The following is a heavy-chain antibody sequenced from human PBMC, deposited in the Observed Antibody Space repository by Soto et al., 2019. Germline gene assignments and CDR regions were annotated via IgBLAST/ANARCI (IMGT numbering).Heavy chain of an antibody. J-gene: IGHJ4*02. CDR2: ISTYNGNT. Sequence: QVQLVQSGAEVKKPGASVKVSCKASGYTFTSYGISWVRQAPGQGPECMGWISTYNGNTNYAQKFLGRVTMTTDTSTSTAYMELRSLKSDDTAVYYCARESAGLLDYWGQGTLVTVSS. CDR1: GYTFTSYG. V-gene: IGHV1-18*01. D-gene: IGHD2-21*01. CDR3: ARESAGLLDY.